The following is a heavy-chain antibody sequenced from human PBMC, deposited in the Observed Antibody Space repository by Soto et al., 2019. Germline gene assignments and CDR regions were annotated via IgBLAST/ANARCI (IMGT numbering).Heavy chain of an antibody. J-gene: IGHJ5*02. Sequence: QVQLRESGPGLVKPSQTLSLTCSVSGASVAGGSYYWSWVRQPPGEGLEWIGYIPSRGSPFYNPSLTSRGTISADTSKNQLALQLTSVTAADTAVYYCARDTYSGYDFGLWGQGTLVTVSS. CDR3: ARDTYSGYDFGL. V-gene: IGHV4-30-4*01. CDR2: IPSRGSP. CDR1: GASVAGGSYY. D-gene: IGHD5-12*01.